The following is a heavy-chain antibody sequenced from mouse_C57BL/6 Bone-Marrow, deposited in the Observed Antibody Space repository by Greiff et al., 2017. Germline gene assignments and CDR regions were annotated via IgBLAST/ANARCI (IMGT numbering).Heavy chain of an antibody. V-gene: IGHV5-9-1*02. Sequence: EVKLLESGEGLVKPGGSLKLSCAASGFTFSSYAMSWVRQTPEKRLEWVAYISSGGDYIYYADTVKGRFTISRDNARNTLYLQMSSLKSEDTAMYYCTREAYYSNYGGLYFDVWGTGTTVTVSS. CDR1: GFTFSSYA. J-gene: IGHJ1*03. CDR2: ISSGGDYI. D-gene: IGHD2-5*01. CDR3: TREAYYSNYGGLYFDV.